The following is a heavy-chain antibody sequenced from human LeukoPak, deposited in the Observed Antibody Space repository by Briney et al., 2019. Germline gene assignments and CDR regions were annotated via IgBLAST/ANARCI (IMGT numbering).Heavy chain of an antibody. V-gene: IGHV4-34*01. CDR3: ARVRRSLYGSSGPHGFDY. J-gene: IGHJ4*02. CDR2: INHSGST. D-gene: IGHD6-19*01. CDR1: GGSFSGYY. Sequence: ASETLSLTCAVYGGSFSGYYWSWIRQPPGKGLEWIGEINHSGSTNYNPSLKSRVTISVDTSKNQFSLKLSSVTAADTAVYYCARVRRSLYGSSGPHGFDYWGQGTLVTVSS.